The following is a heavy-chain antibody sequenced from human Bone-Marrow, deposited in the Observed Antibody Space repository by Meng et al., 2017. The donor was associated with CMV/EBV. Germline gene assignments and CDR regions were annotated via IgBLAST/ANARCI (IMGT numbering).Heavy chain of an antibody. V-gene: IGHV3-15*01. Sequence: GGSLRLSCAASRFTFSDYYMRWVRQAPGKGLEWVARIKRDADGGTREYAAPVKGRFTISRDDPKNSLFLQMNTLKSEDTAVYYCTTSHYYDNPYDYWGQGTLVTVSS. J-gene: IGHJ4*02. CDR1: RFTFSDYY. CDR3: TTSHYYDNPYDY. CDR2: IKRDADGGTR. D-gene: IGHD3-22*01.